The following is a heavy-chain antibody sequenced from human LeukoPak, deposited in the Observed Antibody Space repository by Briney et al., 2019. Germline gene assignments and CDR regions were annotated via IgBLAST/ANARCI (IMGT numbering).Heavy chain of an antibody. CDR3: AAELKWQSFDY. D-gene: IGHD5-12*01. Sequence: ASVKVSCKASGFTFSISAVQWVRQARGQRLEWIGWIVVGSGNTNYAQKFQERVTITRDMSTSTAYMELSSLRSEDTAVYYCAAELKWQSFDYWGQGTLVTVSS. J-gene: IGHJ4*02. V-gene: IGHV1-58*01. CDR2: IVVGSGNT. CDR1: GFTFSISA.